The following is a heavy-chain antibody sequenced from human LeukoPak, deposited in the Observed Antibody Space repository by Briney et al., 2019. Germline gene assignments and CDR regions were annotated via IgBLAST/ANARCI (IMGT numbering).Heavy chain of an antibody. V-gene: IGHV4-34*01. Sequence: NPSETLSLTCAVYGGPFSGYYWSWIRQPPGKGLEWIGEINHSGSTNYNPSLRSRVTISVDTSKNQFSLKFTSMTAADTAVHYCARSSKTQWLSPGDGFDIWGRGTLVTVSS. CDR1: GGPFSGYY. CDR3: ARSSKTQWLSPGDGFDI. CDR2: INHSGST. D-gene: IGHD6-19*01. J-gene: IGHJ3*02.